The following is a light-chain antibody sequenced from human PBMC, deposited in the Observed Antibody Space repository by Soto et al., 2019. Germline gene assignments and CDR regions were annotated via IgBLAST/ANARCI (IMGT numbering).Light chain of an antibody. CDR1: QSVLYSSNNKNY. CDR3: QHYYSFPRT. J-gene: IGKJ4*01. CDR2: WAS. V-gene: IGKV4-1*01. Sequence: DIVLTQSPDSLPVSLGERATINCKSSQSVLYSSNNKNYLAWYQHKPGQPPKLLIYWASTRESVVPDRFSGSGSGTDFTLTINNLQAEDVAVYYCQHYYSFPRTFGGGTKVEIK.